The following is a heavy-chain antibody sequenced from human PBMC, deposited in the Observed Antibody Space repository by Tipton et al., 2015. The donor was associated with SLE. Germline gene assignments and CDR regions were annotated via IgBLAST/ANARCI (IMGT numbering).Heavy chain of an antibody. CDR1: GFTFSSYA. Sequence: GSLRLSCAASGFTFSSYAMSWVRQAPGKGLEWVSAISGSGGSTYYAGSVKGRFTISRDNSKNTLYLQMNSLRAEDTAVYYCAKAGSSSWAYYYYGMDVWGQGTTVTVSS. J-gene: IGHJ6*02. CDR2: ISGSGGST. V-gene: IGHV3-23*01. D-gene: IGHD6-13*01. CDR3: AKAGSSSWAYYYYGMDV.